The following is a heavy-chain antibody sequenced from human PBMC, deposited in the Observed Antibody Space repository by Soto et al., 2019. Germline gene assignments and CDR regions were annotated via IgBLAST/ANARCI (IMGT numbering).Heavy chain of an antibody. CDR3: ARTGGSGYSKHAFEI. Sequence: PGGSLRLSCAASGFTFSHYSMNWVRQAPGKGLEWVSSISSSDNYIYYADSVKGRITISRDNAKNSLYLQMNSLRAEDTAVYYCARTGGSGYSKHAFEIWGQGTMVTVSS. V-gene: IGHV3-21*01. D-gene: IGHD3-22*01. J-gene: IGHJ3*02. CDR2: ISSSDNYI. CDR1: GFTFSHYS.